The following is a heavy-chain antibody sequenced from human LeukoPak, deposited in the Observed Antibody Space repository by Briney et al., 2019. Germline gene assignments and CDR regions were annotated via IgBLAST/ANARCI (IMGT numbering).Heavy chain of an antibody. CDR3: ARHRSTTASFDY. J-gene: IGHJ4*02. V-gene: IGHV4-59*08. CDR2: IYYSGST. D-gene: IGHD5/OR15-5a*01. Sequence: SETLSLTCTVSGGSLSSYYWSWIRQPPGKGLEGIGYIYYSGSTNYNPSLKSRVTISVATSKNQFSLKLSSVTAADTAVSYCARHRSTTASFDYWGQGTLVTVSS. CDR1: GGSLSSYY.